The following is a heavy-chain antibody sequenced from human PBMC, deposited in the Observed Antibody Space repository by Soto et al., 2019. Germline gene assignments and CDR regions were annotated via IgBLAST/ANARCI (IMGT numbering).Heavy chain of an antibody. J-gene: IGHJ4*02. CDR1: GFTFSSYG. V-gene: IGHV3-30*18. Sequence: QVQLVESGGGVVQPGRSLRLSCAASGFTFSSYGMHWVRQAPGKGLEWVAVISYDGSNKYYADSVKGRFTISRDNSKNTLYLRMNSLRAEDTAVYYCAKGVLVGYNSDYWGQGTLVTVSS. CDR2: ISYDGSNK. CDR3: AKGVLVGYNSDY. D-gene: IGHD5-12*01.